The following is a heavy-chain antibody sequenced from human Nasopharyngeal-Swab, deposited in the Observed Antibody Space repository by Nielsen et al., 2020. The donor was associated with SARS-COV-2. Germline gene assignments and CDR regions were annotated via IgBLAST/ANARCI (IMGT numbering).Heavy chain of an antibody. Sequence: GGSLRLSCAASGFTFGSYGMHWVRQAPGKGLEWVAVIWYDGSNKYYADSVKGRFTISRDNSKNTLYLQMNSLRAEDTAVYYCARMGTYYYDLLYGMDVWGQGTTVTVSS. CDR2: IWYDGSNK. V-gene: IGHV3-33*01. D-gene: IGHD3-22*01. CDR3: ARMGTYYYDLLYGMDV. CDR1: GFTFGSYG. J-gene: IGHJ6*02.